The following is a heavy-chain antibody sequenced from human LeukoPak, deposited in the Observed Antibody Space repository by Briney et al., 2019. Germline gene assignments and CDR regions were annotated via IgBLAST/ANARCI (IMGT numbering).Heavy chain of an antibody. J-gene: IGHJ6*02. CDR1: GYTFTSND. Sequence: ASVKVSCKASGYTFTSNDISWVRQATGQGLEWMGWMNPNSGNTAYAQKFQGRVTMTRNTSISTAYMELSSLRTEDTAVYYCARDPDRLLMFGMDVWGQGTTVTVSS. CDR2: MNPNSGNT. CDR3: ARDPDRLLMFGMDV. D-gene: IGHD3-9*01. V-gene: IGHV1-8*01.